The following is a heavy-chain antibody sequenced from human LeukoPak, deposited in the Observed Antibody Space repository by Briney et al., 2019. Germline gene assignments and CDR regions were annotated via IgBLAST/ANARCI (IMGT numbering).Heavy chain of an antibody. Sequence: GVSLRLSCAASGFTFSSYAMNWVRQAPGKGLEWVSGISGGGGNTYNADSVKGRFTISTDNSKNTLYLQMNSLKAEDTAVYYCAKGKGFGITWPFDYWGQGTLVTASS. D-gene: IGHD3-10*01. CDR1: GFTFSSYA. CDR2: ISGGGGNT. CDR3: AKGKGFGITWPFDY. V-gene: IGHV3-23*01. J-gene: IGHJ4*02.